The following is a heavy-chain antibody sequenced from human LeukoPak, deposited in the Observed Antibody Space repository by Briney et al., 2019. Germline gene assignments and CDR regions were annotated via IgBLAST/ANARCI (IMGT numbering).Heavy chain of an antibody. Sequence: PSETLSLTCTVAGGSISSYYWSWIRQPPGKGLEWIGYIYYSGSTNYNPSLKSRVTISVDTSKNQFSLKLSSVTAADTAVYYCARDHRRCSSTSCYRWFDPWGQGTLVTVSS. J-gene: IGHJ5*02. CDR3: ARDHRRCSSTSCYRWFDP. V-gene: IGHV4-59*01. CDR1: GGSISSYY. D-gene: IGHD2-2*02. CDR2: IYYSGST.